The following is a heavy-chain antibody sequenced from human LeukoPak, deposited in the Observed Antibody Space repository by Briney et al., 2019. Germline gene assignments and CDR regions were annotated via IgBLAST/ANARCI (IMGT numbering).Heavy chain of an antibody. V-gene: IGHV1-46*01. J-gene: IGHJ4*02. CDR1: GYTFTSYY. Sequence: ASVKVSCKASGYTFTSYYIDWVRQAPGQGLEWMGVINPSGGSTRYAQKFQGRVTMTGDPSTRTVYMELSSLTSDDTAGYYCARGTTDDYWGQGTPVTVSS. D-gene: IGHD1-1*01. CDR2: INPSGGST. CDR3: ARGTTDDY.